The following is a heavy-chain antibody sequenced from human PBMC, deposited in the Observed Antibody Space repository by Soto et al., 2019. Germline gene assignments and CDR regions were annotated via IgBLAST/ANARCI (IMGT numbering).Heavy chain of an antibody. Sequence: GGSLKISCKGSGYNFTKYWVGWVRPMPGKSLESMGIIYPGDSDTRYSPSFQGQVTISADKSISTAYLQWSSLKASDTAMYYCAGGGVRGVVTRTRDYYGMDVWGQGTTVTVSS. CDR1: GYNFTKYW. J-gene: IGHJ6*02. CDR3: AGGGVRGVVTRTRDYYGMDV. D-gene: IGHD3-10*01. V-gene: IGHV5-51*01. CDR2: IYPGDSDT.